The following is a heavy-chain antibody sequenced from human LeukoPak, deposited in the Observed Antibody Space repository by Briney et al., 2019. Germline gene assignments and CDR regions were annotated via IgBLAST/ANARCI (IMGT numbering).Heavy chain of an antibody. V-gene: IGHV3-7*01. CDR2: MDPSGSQK. D-gene: IGHD1-1*01. Sequence: GGSLRLSCAASVYIFNRSWMNWVRQAPGKGLEWVANMDPSGSQKRYVDSVKGRFTISKDNPGTSLYLDMYGLRAEDTAIYYCAIWTSGNYWGQGTLVTVSS. J-gene: IGHJ4*02. CDR3: AIWTSGNY. CDR1: VYIFNRSW.